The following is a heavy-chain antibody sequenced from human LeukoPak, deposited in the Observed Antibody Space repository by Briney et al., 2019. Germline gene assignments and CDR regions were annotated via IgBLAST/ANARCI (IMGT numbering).Heavy chain of an antibody. CDR2: INAGNGNT. CDR1: GYTFTSYA. J-gene: IGHJ4*02. Sequence: RRASVKVSCKASGYTFTSYAMHWVRQAPGQRLEWMGWINAGNGNTRYSQNFQGRVTFTRDTSASTAYMELSGLRSEDTAVYYCARTYSGYDYYFDYWGQGTLVTVSS. V-gene: IGHV1-3*01. D-gene: IGHD5-12*01. CDR3: ARTYSGYDYYFDY.